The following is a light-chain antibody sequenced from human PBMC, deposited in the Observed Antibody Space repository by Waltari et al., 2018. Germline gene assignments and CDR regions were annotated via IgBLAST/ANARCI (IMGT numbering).Light chain of an antibody. J-gene: IGKJ2*01. CDR1: QSVSSN. CDR2: GAS. CDR3: QQYNSWPPRYT. V-gene: IGKV3-15*01. Sequence: EIVLTQSPATLSVSPGERATLSCRASQSVSSNLAWYQHKPGQPPRLLIYGASTRATGIPARFNGSGSGTEFTLTISSLQSEDFAVYYCQQYNSWPPRYTFGQGTKLEI.